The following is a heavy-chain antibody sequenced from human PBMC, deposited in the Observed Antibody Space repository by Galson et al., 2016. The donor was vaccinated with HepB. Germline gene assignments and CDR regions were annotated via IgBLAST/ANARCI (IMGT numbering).Heavy chain of an antibody. Sequence: SLRLSCAASGGSFDRYTMNWVRQAPGKGLEWVSGISANGHVTHYADSVKGRFTISRDNSENTLYLQMNSLRAEDTALYYCAKDRGYFGSASDYWGQGTLVTVSS. J-gene: IGHJ4*02. CDR2: ISANGHVT. V-gene: IGHV3-23*01. CDR3: AKDRGYFGSASDY. D-gene: IGHD2/OR15-2a*01. CDR1: GGSFDRYT.